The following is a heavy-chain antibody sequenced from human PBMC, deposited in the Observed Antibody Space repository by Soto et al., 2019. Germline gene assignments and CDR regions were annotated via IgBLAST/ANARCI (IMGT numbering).Heavy chain of an antibody. J-gene: IGHJ4*02. V-gene: IGHV1-69*06. Sequence: QVLLLQSGAEVKEPGSSVRVSCKVSGSTFNNFAFSWLRQAPGRGPEWMGGIVVVSNTVDYSQRFQDRVNITADTSTSTLYMELSSLTSEDTAVYYCARAIKRWEVHQYFDSWGQGTLLSVFS. CDR3: ARAIKRWEVHQYFDS. D-gene: IGHD1-26*01. CDR2: IVVVSNTV. CDR1: GSTFNNFA.